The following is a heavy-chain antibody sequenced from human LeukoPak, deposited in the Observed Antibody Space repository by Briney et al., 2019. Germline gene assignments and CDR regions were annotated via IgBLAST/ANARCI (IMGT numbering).Heavy chain of an antibody. CDR3: ARGRKGYCSGGSCYTLWLGP. D-gene: IGHD2-15*01. J-gene: IGHJ5*02. CDR2: INHSGST. Sequence: KSSETLSLTCAVYGGSFSGYYWSWLRQPPGKGLEWIGEINHSGSTNYNPSLKSRVTISVDTSKNQLSLKLSCVTAADTAVYYCARGRKGYCSGGSCYTLWLGPWGQGTLVTVSS. V-gene: IGHV4-34*01. CDR1: GGSFSGYY.